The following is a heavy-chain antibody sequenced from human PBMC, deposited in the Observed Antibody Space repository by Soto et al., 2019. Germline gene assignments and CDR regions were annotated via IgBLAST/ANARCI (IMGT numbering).Heavy chain of an antibody. CDR2: ISSSSNVI. V-gene: IGHV3-48*02. J-gene: IGHJ4*02. CDR3: ATSVGASGYEFY. CDR1: GFTFSSYS. D-gene: IGHD5-12*01. Sequence: EVQLVESGGGLVQPRGSLRLSCVASGFTFSSYSMNWVRQAPGQGLEWVSYISSSSNVIYYADSVKGRFTISRDNAKNSLYLKMNSLRDEDTAVYYCATSVGASGYEFYLGQGTLVTVSS.